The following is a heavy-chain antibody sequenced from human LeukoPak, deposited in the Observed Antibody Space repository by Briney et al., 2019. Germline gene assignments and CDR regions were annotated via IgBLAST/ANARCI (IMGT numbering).Heavy chain of an antibody. CDR1: GYTFTSCY. CDR2: INPSGGST. D-gene: IGHD5-24*01. Sequence: ASVKVSCKASGYTFTSCYMHWVRQAPGQGLEWMGIINPSGGSTSYAQKFQGRVTMTRDMSTSTVYMELSSLRSEDTAVYYCARGRDGYNYYYYYYMDVWGKGTTVTVSS. CDR3: ARGRDGYNYYYYYYMDV. V-gene: IGHV1-46*01. J-gene: IGHJ6*03.